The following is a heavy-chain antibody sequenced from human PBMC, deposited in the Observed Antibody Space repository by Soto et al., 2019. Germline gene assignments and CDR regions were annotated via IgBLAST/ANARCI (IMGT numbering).Heavy chain of an antibody. J-gene: IGHJ5*02. D-gene: IGHD3-10*01. CDR2: IYHTGTT. V-gene: IGHV4-4*02. CDR1: GGSISTSNW. CDR3: GRGVRVSNWSRGWFDP. Sequence: SETLSLTCTISGGSISTSNWWSWVRQPPGKGLEWIGEIYHTGTTNYNPSLKNRVTLSVDTSNNHFSLNLSSVTAADTAIYYCGRGVRVSNWSRGWFDPWGQGTLVTVSS.